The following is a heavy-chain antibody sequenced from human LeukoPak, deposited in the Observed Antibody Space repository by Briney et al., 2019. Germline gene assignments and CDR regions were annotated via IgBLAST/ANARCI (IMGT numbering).Heavy chain of an antibody. J-gene: IGHJ6*02. CDR1: GFTFSSYS. CDR2: ISSSSSYI. D-gene: IGHD3-10*01. V-gene: IGHV3-21*01. CDR3: ARYGYYSYYYYGMDV. Sequence: GGSLRLSCAASGFTFSSYSMNWVRQAPGKGLEWVSSISSSSSYIYYADSVKGRFTTSRDNAKNSLYLQMNSLRAEDTAVYYCARYGYYSYYYYGMDVWGQGTTVTVSS.